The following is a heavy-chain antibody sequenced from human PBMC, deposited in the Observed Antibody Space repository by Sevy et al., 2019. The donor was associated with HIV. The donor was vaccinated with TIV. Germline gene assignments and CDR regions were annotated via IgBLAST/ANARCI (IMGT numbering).Heavy chain of an antibody. V-gene: IGHV3-9*01. CDR3: AKDRAYYYDSSGFNDAFDI. CDR1: GFTFDDYA. Sequence: GGSLRLSCAASGFTFDDYAMHWVRQAPGKGLEWVSGISWNSGSIGYADSVKGRFTISRDNAKNSLYLQMNSLRAEDTALYYCAKDRAYYYDSSGFNDAFDIWGQGTMVTV. J-gene: IGHJ3*02. D-gene: IGHD3-22*01. CDR2: ISWNSGSI.